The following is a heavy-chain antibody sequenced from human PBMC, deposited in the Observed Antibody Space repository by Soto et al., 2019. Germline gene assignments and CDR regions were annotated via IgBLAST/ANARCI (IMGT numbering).Heavy chain of an antibody. CDR1: GSTFTSNG. CDR3: AYFGGYSTGDYYFDL. V-gene: IGHV1-18*04. J-gene: IGHJ4*02. CDR2: ISTYNENM. Sequence: GSSVKVSCKVSGSTFTSNGIGWVRQAPGQGLEWMGWISTYNENMDSAPQLQGRLTMTTDTSTTTAYMELTNLKFDDTALYYCAYFGGYSTGDYYFDLWVQGTPVTVSA. D-gene: IGHD5-18*01.